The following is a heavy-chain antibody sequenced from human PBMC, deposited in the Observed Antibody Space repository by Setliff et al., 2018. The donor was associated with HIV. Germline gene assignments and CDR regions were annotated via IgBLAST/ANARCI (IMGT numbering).Heavy chain of an antibody. D-gene: IGHD3-3*01. CDR1: GGSINSGTYY. J-gene: IGHJ5*02. Sequence: PSETLSLTCTVSGGSINSGTYYWGWICQPPGKGLEWIGSIYYSGSTYYNPSLKSRVTISIDTSKNQFSLKMSSVTAADTAMYYCARPLLRFLEWPPSWFDPWGQGTLVTVSS. V-gene: IGHV4-39*01. CDR2: IYYSGST. CDR3: ARPLLRFLEWPPSWFDP.